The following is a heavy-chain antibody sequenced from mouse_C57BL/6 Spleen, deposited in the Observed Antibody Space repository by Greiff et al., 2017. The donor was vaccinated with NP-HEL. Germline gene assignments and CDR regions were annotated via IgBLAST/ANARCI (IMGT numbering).Heavy chain of an antibody. J-gene: IGHJ4*01. CDR1: GYTFTSYW. Sequence: VQLQQSGTVLARPGASVKMSCKTSGYTFTSYWMHWVKQRPGQGLEWIGAIYPGNSDTSYNQKFKGKAKLTAVTSASTAYMELSSLTNEDSAVYYCTRGMFGLYAMDYWGQGTSVTVSS. CDR3: TRGMFGLYAMDY. V-gene: IGHV1-5*01. CDR2: IYPGNSDT.